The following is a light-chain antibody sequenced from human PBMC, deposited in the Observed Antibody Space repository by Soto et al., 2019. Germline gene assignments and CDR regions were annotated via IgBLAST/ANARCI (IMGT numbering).Light chain of an antibody. Sequence: TVLTQSPATLSLSPGERASLSCRASQSVSSHLAWYQQKPGQAPRLLIHDASSRATGISDRFTGSGSGTDFTLTITTLEPEDFAVYYCQQYGSSPRTFGLGTKVDIK. J-gene: IGKJ1*01. CDR1: QSVSSH. CDR2: DAS. CDR3: QQYGSSPRT. V-gene: IGKV3-20*01.